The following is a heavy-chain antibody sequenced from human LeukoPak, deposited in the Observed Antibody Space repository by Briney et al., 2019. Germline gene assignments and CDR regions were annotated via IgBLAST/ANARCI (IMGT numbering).Heavy chain of an antibody. CDR1: WGSISTNY. CDR3: ARGTFDSSGYYLFDY. V-gene: IGHV4-4*07. CDR2: IYTSGNT. Sequence: SETLSLTCTVSWGSISTNYWSWIRQPAGKGLQWIGRIYTSGNTNYSPSLESRVTMSADTSKNQFSLKLSSVTAAYTAVYYCARGTFDSSGYYLFDYWGQGTLVTVSS. J-gene: IGHJ4*02. D-gene: IGHD3-22*01.